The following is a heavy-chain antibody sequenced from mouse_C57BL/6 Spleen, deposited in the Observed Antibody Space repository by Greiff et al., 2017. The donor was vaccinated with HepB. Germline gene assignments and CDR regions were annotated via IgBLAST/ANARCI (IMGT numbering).Heavy chain of an antibody. V-gene: IGHV1-52*01. J-gene: IGHJ4*01. Sequence: VQLQQPGAELVRPGSSVKLSCKASGYTFTSYWMHWVKQRPIQGLEWIGNIDPSDSETHYNQKFKDKATLTVDKSSSTAYMQLSSLTSEDSAVYYCASLSTADYYAMDYWGQGTSVTVSS. CDR2: IDPSDSET. D-gene: IGHD1-1*01. CDR1: GYTFTSYW. CDR3: ASLSTADYYAMDY.